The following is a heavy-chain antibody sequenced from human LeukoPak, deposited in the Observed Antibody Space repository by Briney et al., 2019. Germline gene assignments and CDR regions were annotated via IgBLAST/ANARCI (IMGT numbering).Heavy chain of an antibody. V-gene: IGHV1-46*01. CDR2: INPSGGST. J-gene: IGHJ6*02. CDR1: GYTFTSYD. Sequence: ASVKVSCKASGYTFTSYDINWVRQAPGQGLEWMGIINPSGGSTNYAQKFQGRVTMTRDTSTSTVYMELSSLRSEDTAVFYCATDTVVGATNYGMDVWGQGTTVTVSS. CDR3: ATDTVVGATNYGMDV. D-gene: IGHD1-26*01.